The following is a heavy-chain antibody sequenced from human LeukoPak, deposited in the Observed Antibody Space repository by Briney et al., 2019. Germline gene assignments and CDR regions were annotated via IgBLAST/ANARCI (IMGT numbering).Heavy chain of an antibody. V-gene: IGHV3-23*01. CDR1: GFTFRNYV. CDR2: ISGSGGLT. CDR3: AKDHSSGWYAFDY. D-gene: IGHD6-19*01. J-gene: IGHJ4*02. Sequence: GGSLRLSCAASGFTFRNYVMSWVRQAPGKGLEWVSAISGSGGLTYYADSVNGRFTISRDNSKNMLYLQMNSLRAEDTAVYYCAKDHSSGWYAFDYWGQGTLVTVSS.